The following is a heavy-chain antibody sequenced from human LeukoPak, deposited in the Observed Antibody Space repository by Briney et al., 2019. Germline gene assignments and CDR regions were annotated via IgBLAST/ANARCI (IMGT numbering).Heavy chain of an antibody. CDR3: ARRGGYCSGGSCYSEYYFDY. CDR1: GYSFTSYW. J-gene: IGHJ4*02. V-gene: IGHV5-51*01. D-gene: IGHD2-15*01. Sequence: GESLKSSCKGSGYSFTSYWIGWVRQMPGKGLEWMGIIYPGDSDTRYSPSFQGQVTISADKSISTAYLQWSSLKASDTAMYYCARRGGYCSGGSCYSEYYFDYWGQGTLVTVSS. CDR2: IYPGDSDT.